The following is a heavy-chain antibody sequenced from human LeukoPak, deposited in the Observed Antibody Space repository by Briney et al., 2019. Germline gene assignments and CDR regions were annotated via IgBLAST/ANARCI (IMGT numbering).Heavy chain of an antibody. CDR1: GFPFSSYW. D-gene: IGHD3-3*01. CDR3: ARDPAYDFWSGYYGFSDY. Sequence: PGGSLRLSCAASGFPFSSYWMAWLRQAPGKGLEWVASIKQDGGENFYVDSVKGRFTISKDNAKNSLYLQMNSLRAEDTAVYYCARDPAYDFWSGYYGFSDYWGQGTLVTVSS. V-gene: IGHV3-7*01. CDR2: IKQDGGEN. J-gene: IGHJ4*02.